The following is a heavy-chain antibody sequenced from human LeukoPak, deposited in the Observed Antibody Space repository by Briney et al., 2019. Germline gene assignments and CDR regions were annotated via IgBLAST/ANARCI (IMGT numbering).Heavy chain of an antibody. Sequence: GGSLRLSCAASGFTFSSYGMHWVRQAPGKGLEWVAFIRYDGSNKYYADSVKGWFTISRDSSKNTLFLQMNRLRPEDAAAYYCAKAPVTTCRGAYCYPFDYWGQGTLVTVSS. CDR1: GFTFSSYG. D-gene: IGHD2-21*01. CDR2: IRYDGSNK. J-gene: IGHJ4*02. CDR3: AKAPVTTCRGAYCYPFDY. V-gene: IGHV3-30*02.